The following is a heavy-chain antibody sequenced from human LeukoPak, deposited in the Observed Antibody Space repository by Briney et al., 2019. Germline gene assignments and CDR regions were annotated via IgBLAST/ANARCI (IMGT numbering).Heavy chain of an antibody. Sequence: SETLSLTCTVSGGSISSYYWSWIRQPPGKGLEWIGYIYYSGSTNYNPSLKGRVTISVDTSKNQFSLKLSSVTAADTAVYYCARHASCSGGSCQVGYWGQGTLVTVSS. D-gene: IGHD2-15*01. V-gene: IGHV4-59*08. CDR3: ARHASCSGGSCQVGY. CDR2: IYYSGST. CDR1: GGSISSYY. J-gene: IGHJ4*02.